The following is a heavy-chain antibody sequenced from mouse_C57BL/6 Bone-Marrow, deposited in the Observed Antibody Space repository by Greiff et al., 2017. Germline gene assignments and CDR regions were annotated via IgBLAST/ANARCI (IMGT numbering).Heavy chain of an antibody. CDR2: IYPRSGNT. J-gene: IGHJ1*03. Sequence: QVQLQQSGAELARPGASVKLSCKASGYTFTSYGISWVKQRTGQGLEWIGEIYPRSGNTYYNEKFKGKATLTADKSSSTAYMELRSLTSEDAAVYFCATVRRDWYFDVWGTGTTVTVSS. D-gene: IGHD2-14*01. CDR3: ATVRRDWYFDV. V-gene: IGHV1-81*01. CDR1: GYTFTSYG.